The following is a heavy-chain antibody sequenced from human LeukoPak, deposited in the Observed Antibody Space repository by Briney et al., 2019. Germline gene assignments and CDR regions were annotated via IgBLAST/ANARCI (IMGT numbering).Heavy chain of an antibody. CDR3: ARSCSSTSCYDRFAFDY. V-gene: IGHV3-33*01. J-gene: IGHJ4*02. Sequence: GSLRLSCAASGFTFSSYGMHWVRQAPGKGLEWVAVIWYDGSNKYYADSVKGRLTISRDNSKNTLYLQMNSLRAEDTAVYYCARSCSSTSCYDRFAFDYWGQGTLVTVSS. CDR1: GFTFSSYG. D-gene: IGHD2-2*01. CDR2: IWYDGSNK.